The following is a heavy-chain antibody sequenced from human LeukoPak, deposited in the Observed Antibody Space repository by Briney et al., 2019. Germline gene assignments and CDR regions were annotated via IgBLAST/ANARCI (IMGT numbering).Heavy chain of an antibody. Sequence: GGSLRLSCAASGFTFSDYYMSWIRKAPGQGLEWVSSISGGGEDTYYADSVKGRFTISRDNSETTLYLQMNSLGADDTALYYCARTIAQYTNTWLYYYYGLDVWGQGTTVTVSS. CDR1: GFTFSDYY. J-gene: IGHJ6*02. V-gene: IGHV3-11*03. CDR3: ARTIAQYTNTWLYYYYGLDV. CDR2: ISGGGEDT. D-gene: IGHD6-13*01.